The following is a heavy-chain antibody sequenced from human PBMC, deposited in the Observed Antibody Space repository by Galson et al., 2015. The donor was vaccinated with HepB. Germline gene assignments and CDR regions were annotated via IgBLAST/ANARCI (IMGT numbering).Heavy chain of an antibody. V-gene: IGHV4-59*08. Sequence: ETLSLTCTVSGVSSSSYYWSWIRQPPGKGLEWIGYIYYSGTTKYNPSLKSRVTISIDTSKNHFSLQLSSLTATDTAVYYCARLDSGTSYGVFDYWGQGTLVTVSS. CDR2: IYYSGTT. CDR1: GVSSSSYY. CDR3: ARLDSGTSYGVFDY. J-gene: IGHJ4*02. D-gene: IGHD1-26*01.